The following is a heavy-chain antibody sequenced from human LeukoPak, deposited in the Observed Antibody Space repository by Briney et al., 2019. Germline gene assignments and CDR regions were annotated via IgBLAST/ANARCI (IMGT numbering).Heavy chain of an antibody. J-gene: IGHJ4*02. D-gene: IGHD1-26*01. CDR2: INPNSGGT. Sequence: ASVKVSCKASGYTFTGYYMHWVRQAPGQGLEWMGWINPNSGGTNYAQKFQGRVTMTRDTSISTAYMELSRLRSDDTAVYYCAKLLKRSYPGDFDYWGQGTLVTVSS. CDR1: GYTFTGYY. CDR3: AKLLKRSYPGDFDY. V-gene: IGHV1-2*02.